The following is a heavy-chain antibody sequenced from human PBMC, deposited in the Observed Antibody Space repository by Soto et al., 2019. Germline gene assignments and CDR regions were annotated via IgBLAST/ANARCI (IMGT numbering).Heavy chain of an antibody. V-gene: IGHV3-9*01. CDR1: GFNFDDHA. CDR3: ARDIFRTITTIDY. D-gene: IGHD1-1*01. CDR2: VSWTGAYT. J-gene: IGHJ4*02. Sequence: EVQLVESGGGWVQPGRSLRLSCAASGFNFDDHAMNWVLQAPGKGLEWVSGVSWTGAYTGYAASVKGRFTISRDNAKSSLYLEMNSLRPEDTAFYYCARDIFRTITTIDYWGQGTLVTVSS.